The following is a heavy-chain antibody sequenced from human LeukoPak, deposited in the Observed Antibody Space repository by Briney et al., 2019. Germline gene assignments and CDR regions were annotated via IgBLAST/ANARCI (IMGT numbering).Heavy chain of an antibody. CDR3: ARDPGDAFDI. CDR2: MYSGGST. CDR1: GFTVSNTY. Sequence: GGSLRLSCVGSGFTVSNTYMSWVRQAPGKGLSWLSVMYSGGSTYYADSVRGRFTMSRDNSKNTMYLQMNSLRAEDTAVYYCARDPGDAFDIWGQGTTVTVSS. V-gene: IGHV3-53*01. J-gene: IGHJ3*02.